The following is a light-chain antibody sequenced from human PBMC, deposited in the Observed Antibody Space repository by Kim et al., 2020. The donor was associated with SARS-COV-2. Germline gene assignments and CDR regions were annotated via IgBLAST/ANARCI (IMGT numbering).Light chain of an antibody. CDR1: SSNIGSNT. V-gene: IGLV1-44*01. CDR3: ATWDDSLNGMV. Sequence: ELTQPPSASGTPGQRVTISCSGSSSNIGSNTVNWYQQLPGTAPKLLIYSNNQRPSGVPDRFSGSKSGTSASLAISGLQSEDEADYYCATWDDSLNGMVFGGGTQLTVL. CDR2: SNN. J-gene: IGLJ2*01.